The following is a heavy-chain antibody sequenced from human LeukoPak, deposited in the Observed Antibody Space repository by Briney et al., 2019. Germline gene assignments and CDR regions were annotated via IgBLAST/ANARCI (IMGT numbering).Heavy chain of an antibody. CDR3: ARDVSDYDFWSGPRGY. CDR1: GYTFTSYY. CDR2: INPSGGST. D-gene: IGHD3-3*01. V-gene: IGHV1-46*01. J-gene: IGHJ4*02. Sequence: GASVKVSCKASGYTFTSYYMHWVRQAPGQGLEWMGIINPSGGSTSYAQKFQGRVTMTRDTSTSTVYMELSSLRSEDTAVYYCARDVSDYDFWSGPRGYWGQGTLVTVSS.